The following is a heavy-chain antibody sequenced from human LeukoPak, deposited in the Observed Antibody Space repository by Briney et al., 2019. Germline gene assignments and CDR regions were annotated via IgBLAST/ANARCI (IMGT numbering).Heavy chain of an antibody. D-gene: IGHD3-10*01. V-gene: IGHV1-46*01. CDR1: GYTFTSYY. CDR2: INPSGGST. J-gene: IGHJ4*02. Sequence: ASVKVSCKASGYTFTSYYMHWVRQAPGQGLEWMGIINPSGGSTSYAQKFQGRVTMTRDTSISTAYMELSRLRSDDTAVYYCAANAYYYGSGSYYDYWGQGTLVTVSS. CDR3: AANAYYYGSGSYYDY.